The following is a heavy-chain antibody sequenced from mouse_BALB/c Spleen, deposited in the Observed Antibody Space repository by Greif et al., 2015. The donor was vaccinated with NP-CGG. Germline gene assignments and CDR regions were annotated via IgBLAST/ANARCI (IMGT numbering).Heavy chain of an antibody. V-gene: IGHV5-12-1*01. CDR2: ISSGGGGP. D-gene: IGHD2-1*01. J-gene: IGHJ3*01. CDR3: ARYGNWFAY. CDR1: GFAFSSYD. Sequence: DVMLVESGGGFVKPGGSLKLSCGASGFAFSSYDMSWVRQTPEKRLAWVAYISSGGGGPYYPDTVKGRFTISRDNAKNPLYLQMSSLKSEDTAMYYCARYGNWFAYWGQGTLVTVSA.